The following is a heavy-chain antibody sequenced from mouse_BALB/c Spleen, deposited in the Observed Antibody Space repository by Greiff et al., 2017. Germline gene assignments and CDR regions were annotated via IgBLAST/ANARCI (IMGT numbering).Heavy chain of an antibody. V-gene: IGHV1S137*01. Sequence: VQLQQSGAELVRPGVSVKISCKGSGYTFTDYAMHWVKQSHAKSLEWIGVISTYYGDASYNQKFKGKATVTVDKSSSTAYMELARLTSEDSAIYYCARRRRTAADWYFDVWGAGTTVTVSS. CDR2: ISTYYGDA. J-gene: IGHJ1*01. CDR3: ARRRRTAADWYFDV. CDR1: GYTFTDYA. D-gene: IGHD1-2*01.